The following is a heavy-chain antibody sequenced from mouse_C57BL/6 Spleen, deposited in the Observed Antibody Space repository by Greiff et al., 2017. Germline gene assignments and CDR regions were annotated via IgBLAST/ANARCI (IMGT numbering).Heavy chain of an antibody. D-gene: IGHD1-1*01. CDR2: IDPSDSET. CDR3: ARDYGSGYDYGY. Sequence: QVQLQQPGAELVRPGYSVKLSCKASGYTFTSYWMHWVKQRPIQGLEWIGNIDPSDSETHYNQKFKDKATLTVDKSSSTAYMQLSSLTSEDSAVCYCARDYGSGYDYGYWGQGATLTVSS. V-gene: IGHV1-52*01. CDR1: GYTFTSYW. J-gene: IGHJ2*01.